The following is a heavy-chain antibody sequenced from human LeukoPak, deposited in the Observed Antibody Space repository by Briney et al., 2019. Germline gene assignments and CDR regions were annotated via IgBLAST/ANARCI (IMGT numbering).Heavy chain of an antibody. CDR2: ISGSGGST. V-gene: IGHV3-23*01. CDR3: AKMVGALNAFDI. CDR1: GLTFGNYG. Sequence: GGSLRLSCVASGLTFGNYGMNWVRQAPGKGLEWVSAISGSGGSTYYADSVKGRFTIARDNSKNTLYLQMNSLRAEDTAVYYCAKMVGALNAFDIWGQGTMVTVSS. D-gene: IGHD1-26*01. J-gene: IGHJ3*02.